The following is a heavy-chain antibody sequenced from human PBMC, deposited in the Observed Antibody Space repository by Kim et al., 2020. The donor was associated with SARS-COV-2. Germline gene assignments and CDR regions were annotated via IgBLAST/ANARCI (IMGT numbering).Heavy chain of an antibody. V-gene: IGHV4-59*13. CDR1: GGSISSYY. Sequence: SETLSLTCTVSGGSISSYYWSWIRQPPGKGLEWIGYIYYSGSTNYNPSLKSRVTISVDTSKNQFSLKLSSVTAADTAVYYCARLRYYDILTGSAAAFDL. D-gene: IGHD3-9*01. J-gene: IGHJ3*01. CDR3: ARLRYYDILTGSAAAFDL. CDR2: IYYSGST.